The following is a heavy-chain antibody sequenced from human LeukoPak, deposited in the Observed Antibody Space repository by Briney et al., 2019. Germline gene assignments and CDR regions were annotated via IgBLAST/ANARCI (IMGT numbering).Heavy chain of an antibody. CDR3: AKDRLVPGSVLDY. CDR2: IRYDGSDK. V-gene: IGHV3-30*02. CDR1: SSSSYY. Sequence: SSSSYYWGWIRQPPGKGLEWVAFIRYDGSDKYYADSVRGRFTISRDNSKNTLYLQMNSLRVEDTAVYYCAKDRLVPGSVLDYWGQGTLVTVSS. D-gene: IGHD6-19*01. J-gene: IGHJ4*02.